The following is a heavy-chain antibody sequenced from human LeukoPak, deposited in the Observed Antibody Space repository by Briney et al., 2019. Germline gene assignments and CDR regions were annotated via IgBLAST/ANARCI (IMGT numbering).Heavy chain of an antibody. V-gene: IGHV4-59*01. CDR1: GGSLSSYY. D-gene: IGHD3-3*01. Sequence: SETLSLTCTVSGGSLSSYYWSWIRQPPGKGLEWVGYIYYSGSTNYNPSLKSRVTISVDTSKNQFSLKLSSVTAADTAVYYCARGRVAYYFDYWGQGTLVTVSS. J-gene: IGHJ4*02. CDR2: IYYSGST. CDR3: ARGRVAYYFDY.